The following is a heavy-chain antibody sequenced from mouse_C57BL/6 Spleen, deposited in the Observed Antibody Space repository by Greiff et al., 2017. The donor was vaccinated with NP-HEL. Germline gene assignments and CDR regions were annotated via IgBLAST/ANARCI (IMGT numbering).Heavy chain of an antibody. V-gene: IGHV1-52*01. CDR3: ARSGPFDY. CDR1: GYTFTSYW. J-gene: IGHJ2*01. CDR2: IDPSDSET. Sequence: VQLQQPGAELVRPGSSVKLSCKASGYTFTSYWMHWVKQRPIQGLEWIGNIDPSDSETHYNQKFKDKATLTVDKSSSTAYMQLNSLTSEDSAVYYCARSGPFDYWGQGTTLTVSS.